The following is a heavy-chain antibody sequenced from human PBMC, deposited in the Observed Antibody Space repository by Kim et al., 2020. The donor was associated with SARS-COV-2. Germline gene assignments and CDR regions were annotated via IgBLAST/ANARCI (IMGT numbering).Heavy chain of an antibody. CDR1: GGSISSYY. J-gene: IGHJ3*01. CDR2: IYYSGST. Sequence: SETLSLTCTVSGGSISSYYWSWIRQPPGKGLEWIGYIYYSGSTNYNPSLKSRVTISVDTSRNQFSRNLSSVTAPEPAVYYCARKVGDFAWLGRFDDWG. V-gene: IGHV4-59*01. D-gene: IGHD3-9*01. CDR3: ARKVGDFAWLGRFDD.